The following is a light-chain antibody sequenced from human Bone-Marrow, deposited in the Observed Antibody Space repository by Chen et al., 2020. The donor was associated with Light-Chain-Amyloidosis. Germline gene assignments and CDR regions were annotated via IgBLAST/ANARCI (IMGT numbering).Light chain of an antibody. CDR1: DLPTKY. V-gene: IGLV3-25*03. Sequence: SYDLTQPPSVSVSPGQTARITCSGDDLPTKYAYWYQQKPGQAPVLVIHRDTERPSGISERFSDSSSGTTATLTISGVQAEDEADYHCQSADSSGTYEVIFGGGTKLTVL. CDR2: RDT. CDR3: QSADSSGTYEVI. J-gene: IGLJ2*01.